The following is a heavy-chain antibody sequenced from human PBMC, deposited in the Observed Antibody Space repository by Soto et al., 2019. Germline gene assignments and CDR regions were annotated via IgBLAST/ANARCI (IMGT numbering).Heavy chain of an antibody. CDR3: ARGFSPWFGELCDAFDI. Sequence: QVQLVESGGGVVQPGRSLRLSCAASGFTVSSYGMHWVRQAPGKGLEWVAVIWYDGSNKYYADSVKGRFTISRDNSKNTLYLQMNSLRAEDTAVYYCARGFSPWFGELCDAFDIWGQGTMVTVSS. V-gene: IGHV3-33*01. J-gene: IGHJ3*02. CDR1: GFTVSSYG. CDR2: IWYDGSNK. D-gene: IGHD3-10*01.